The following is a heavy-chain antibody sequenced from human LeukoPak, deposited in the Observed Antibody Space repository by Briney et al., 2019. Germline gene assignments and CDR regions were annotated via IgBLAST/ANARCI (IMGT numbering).Heavy chain of an antibody. CDR2: ISASGGIK. D-gene: IGHD3-10*01. V-gene: IGHV3-23*01. Sequence: HPGGSLRLSCAASGFTFSSYVMNWVRQAPGKGLEWVSGISASGGIKDYTDSVKGRFTISRDSSKNTLSLQMNSLGAEDTAVYFCAGSGAEKDYFHYWGQGSLVIVSS. CDR1: GFTFSSYV. CDR3: AGSGAEKDYFHY. J-gene: IGHJ4*02.